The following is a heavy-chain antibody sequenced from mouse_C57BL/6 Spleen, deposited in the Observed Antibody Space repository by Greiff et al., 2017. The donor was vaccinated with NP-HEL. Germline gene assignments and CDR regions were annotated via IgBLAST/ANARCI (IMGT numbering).Heavy chain of an antibody. CDR1: GYTFTDYE. V-gene: IGHV1-15*01. J-gene: IGHJ2*01. CDR3: TRLHGVYFDD. CDR2: IDPETGGT. Sequence: QVQLQQSGAELVRPGASVTLSCKASGYTFTDYEMHWVKQTPVHGLEWIGAIDPETGGTAYNQKFKGKARLTADKSSSTAYMELRSLTSEDSAVYYCTRLHGVYFDDWGQGTTLTVSS.